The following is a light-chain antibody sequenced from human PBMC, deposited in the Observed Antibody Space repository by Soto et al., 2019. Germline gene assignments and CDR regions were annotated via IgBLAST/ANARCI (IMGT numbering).Light chain of an antibody. CDR3: QKYNSAPLT. J-gene: IGKJ4*01. CDR1: QSISTY. CDR2: KAS. V-gene: IGKV1-5*03. Sequence: IQMTQSPSTLSASVGDRVTIACRASQSISTYLAWYQQKPGKAPNLLIYKASNLASGVPSRFTGGGSGTDFTLTISSLQPEDVATYYCQKYNSAPLTFGGGTKVDI.